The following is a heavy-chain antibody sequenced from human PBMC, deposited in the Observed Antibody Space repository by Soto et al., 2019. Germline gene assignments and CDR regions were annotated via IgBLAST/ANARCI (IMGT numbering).Heavy chain of an antibody. Sequence: SETRSLTCAVYGGSFSAYYWSWIRQPPGKGLEWIGEINQSGGTSYNPSLKSRVTISVYTSKSQFSLKLTSVTAADRAVYYCARGSVDTVDCSGFSECWGKGNTVNISS. CDR1: GGSFSAYY. CDR3: ARGSVDTVDCSGFSEC. D-gene: IGHD3-22*01. J-gene: IGHJ6*04. V-gene: IGHV4-34*01. CDR2: INQSGGT.